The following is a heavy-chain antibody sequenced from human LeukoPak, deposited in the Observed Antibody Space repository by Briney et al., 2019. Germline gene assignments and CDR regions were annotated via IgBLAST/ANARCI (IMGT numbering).Heavy chain of an antibody. Sequence: ASVKVSCKVSGYTLTELSMHWVRQAPGKGLEWMGGFDPEDGETIYAQKFQGRVTMTEDTSTDTVYMELSSLRSEDTAVYYCARGGIVATIYGMDVWGQGTTVTVSS. D-gene: IGHD5-12*01. CDR3: ARGGIVATIYGMDV. CDR1: GYTLTELS. CDR2: FDPEDGET. V-gene: IGHV1-24*01. J-gene: IGHJ6*02.